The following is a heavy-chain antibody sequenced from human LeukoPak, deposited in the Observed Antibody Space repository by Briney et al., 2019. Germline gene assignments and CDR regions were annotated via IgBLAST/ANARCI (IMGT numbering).Heavy chain of an antibody. Sequence: GGSLRLSCAASGNYWMHWVRQAPGKGLVWVSHINSDGSWTSYADSVKGRFTISKDNAKSTVYLQMNNLRAEDTAVYYCVSFYETYWGRGTLVTVSS. J-gene: IGHJ4*02. D-gene: IGHD2-2*01. CDR3: VSFYETY. V-gene: IGHV3-74*01. CDR2: INSDGSWT. CDR1: GNYW.